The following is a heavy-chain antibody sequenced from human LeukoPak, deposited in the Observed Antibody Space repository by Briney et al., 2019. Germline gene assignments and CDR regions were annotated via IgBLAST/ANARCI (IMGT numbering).Heavy chain of an antibody. J-gene: IGHJ6*02. CDR3: ARVRQNYDFWSGYYSAYGMDV. CDR2: IYYSGST. CDR1: GGSISTYY. D-gene: IGHD3-3*01. Sequence: SETLSLTCTVSGGSISTYYGNWIRQPPGKGLEWIGYIYYSGSTNYNPSLKSRVTISVDTSKNQFSLKLSSVTAADTAVYYCARVRQNYDFWSGYYSAYGMDVWGQGTTVTVSS. V-gene: IGHV4-59*01.